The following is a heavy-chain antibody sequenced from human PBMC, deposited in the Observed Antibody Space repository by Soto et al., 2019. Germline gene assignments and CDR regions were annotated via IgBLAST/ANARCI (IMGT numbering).Heavy chain of an antibody. Sequence: QVQLVESGGGVVQPGRSLRLSCEAAGFTFSSHAMHWVRQAPGKGLEWVAVISDDGSNKYYADSVKGRFIISRDNSKNTLYLQMDSLRVDDTAVYYCARAEFLFDYWGQGTLVTVSS. CDR2: ISDDGSNK. J-gene: IGHJ4*02. CDR3: ARAEFLFDY. V-gene: IGHV3-30-3*01. D-gene: IGHD2-21*01. CDR1: GFTFSSHA.